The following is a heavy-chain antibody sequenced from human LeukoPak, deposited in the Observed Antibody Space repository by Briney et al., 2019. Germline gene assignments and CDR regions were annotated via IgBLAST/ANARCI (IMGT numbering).Heavy chain of an antibody. CDR2: IYYSGST. Sequence: SETLSLTCTVSGGSISSSSYYWGWIRQPPGKGLEWIGSIYYSGSTYYNPSLKSRVTISVDTSKNQFSLKLSSVTAADTAVYYCARSFGELDYWGQGTLVTVSS. CDR1: GGSISSSSYY. V-gene: IGHV4-39*01. CDR3: ARSFGELDY. D-gene: IGHD3-10*01. J-gene: IGHJ4*02.